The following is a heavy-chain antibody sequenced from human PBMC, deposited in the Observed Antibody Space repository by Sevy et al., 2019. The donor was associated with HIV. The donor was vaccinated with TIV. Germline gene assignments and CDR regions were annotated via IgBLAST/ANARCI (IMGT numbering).Heavy chain of an antibody. CDR2: IRSEVYGGTT. CDR3: TRGRRVYADYGVDY. D-gene: IGHD4-17*01. CDR1: GFTFGEYS. J-gene: IGHJ4*02. V-gene: IGHV3-49*03. Sequence: GGSLRLSCTASGFTFGEYSMSWFRQAPGKGLEWVGFIRSEVYGGTTEYAAYEKGRFTISRDDSKSIAYLQMSSLKTEDTAVYYCTRGRRVYADYGVDYWGQGTLVTVSS.